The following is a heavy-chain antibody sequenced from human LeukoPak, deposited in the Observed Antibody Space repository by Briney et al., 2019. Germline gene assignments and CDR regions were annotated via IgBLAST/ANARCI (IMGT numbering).Heavy chain of an antibody. CDR1: GGSLTGYY. Sequence: PTGTLSLTCVVSGGSLTGYYWNWIRQPPGKGLEWIGEISHSANSNYNPSLKSRVSISVDTSNNQLSLQLDSVTAADTAVYFCSRAPSGEYSRFDLWGQGTLVTVSS. CDR3: SRAPSGEYSRFDL. D-gene: IGHD2/OR15-2a*01. J-gene: IGHJ4*02. CDR2: ISHSANS. V-gene: IGHV4-34*01.